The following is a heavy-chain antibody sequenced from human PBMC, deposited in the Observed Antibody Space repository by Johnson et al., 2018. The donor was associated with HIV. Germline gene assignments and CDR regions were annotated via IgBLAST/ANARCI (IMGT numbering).Heavy chain of an antibody. D-gene: IGHD4-23*01. CDR1: GFTFSSYA. J-gene: IGHJ3*01. CDR2: ISRDGVNT. Sequence: QLVESGGGLVQPGGSLRLSCEASGFTFSSYAMHWVRQAPGEGLEYVSAISRDGVNTFYADSVKDRFTIFRDNSKNTLYLQMGSLRPEDMGIYYCAIPYFFDSGNYRWGQGTVVTVSS. CDR3: AIPYFFDSGNYR. V-gene: IGHV3-64*07.